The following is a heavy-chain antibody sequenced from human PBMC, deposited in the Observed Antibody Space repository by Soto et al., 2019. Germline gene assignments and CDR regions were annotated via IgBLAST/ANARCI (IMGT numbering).Heavy chain of an antibody. CDR2: ISGSGANT. Sequence: GSLRLSCAASGFIFSSYAMSWVRQAPGEGLEWVSTISGSGANTHYADAVKGRFSISRDNSRNTLYIQMNSLRDEDTAVYYCAKDYGSSRYFLDYWRQGALVTVSS. J-gene: IGHJ4*02. CDR3: AKDYGSSRYFLDY. CDR1: GFIFSSYA. D-gene: IGHD6-19*01. V-gene: IGHV3-23*01.